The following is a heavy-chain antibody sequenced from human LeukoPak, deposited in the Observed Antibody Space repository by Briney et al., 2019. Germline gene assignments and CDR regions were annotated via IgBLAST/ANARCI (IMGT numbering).Heavy chain of an antibody. CDR1: GGSISSSKW. V-gene: IGHV4-4*02. J-gene: IGHJ6*03. CDR2: IYHSGST. D-gene: IGHD3-9*01. CDR3: ARITIFLLVIGGYYYYDMDV. Sequence: SETLSLTCAVSGGSISSSKWWSWVRLPPGKGLEWIGEIYHSGSTNYNPSLKSRVTISVDKSKNQFSLKLSSVTAADTAVYYCARITIFLLVIGGYYYYDMDVWGKGTTVTVSS.